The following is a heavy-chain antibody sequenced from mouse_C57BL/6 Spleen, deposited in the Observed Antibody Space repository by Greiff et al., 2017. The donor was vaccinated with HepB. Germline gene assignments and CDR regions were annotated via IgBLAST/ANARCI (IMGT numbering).Heavy chain of an antibody. CDR1: GYTFTSYW. D-gene: IGHD2-5*01. CDR3: ARSKSLDY. V-gene: IGHV1-69*01. J-gene: IGHJ2*01. CDR2: IDPSDSYT. Sequence: VKLQQPGAELVMPGASVKLSCKASGYTFTSYWMHWVKQRPGQGLEWIGEIDPSDSYTNYNQKFKGKSTLTVDKSSSTAYMQLSSLTSEDSAVYYCARSKSLDYWGQGTTLTVSS.